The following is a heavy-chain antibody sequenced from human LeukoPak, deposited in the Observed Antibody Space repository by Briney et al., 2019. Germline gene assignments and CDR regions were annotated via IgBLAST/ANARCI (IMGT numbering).Heavy chain of an antibody. J-gene: IGHJ6*02. D-gene: IGHD3-9*01. CDR2: IKSKTDGGTT. CDR3: TTSLRYFDFYYYGMDV. Sequence: GGSLRLSCAASGFTFSNAWMSWVRQAPGKGLEWVGRIKSKTDGGTTDYAAPVKGRFTISRDDSKNTLYLQMNSLKTEDTAVYYCTTSLRYFDFYYYGMDVWGQGTTVTVSS. CDR1: GFTFSNAW. V-gene: IGHV3-15*01.